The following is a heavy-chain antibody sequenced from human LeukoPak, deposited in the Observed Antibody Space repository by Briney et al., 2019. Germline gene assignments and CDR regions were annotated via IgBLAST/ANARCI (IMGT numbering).Heavy chain of an antibody. V-gene: IGHV1-69*06. Sequence: SVKVSCKASGYSFTGYFLHWVRQAPGQGLEWMGWIIPIFGTANYAQKFQGRVTITADKSTSTAYMELSSLRSEDTAVYYCARLNGGSGAFDIWGQGTMVTVSS. CDR1: GYSFTGYF. D-gene: IGHD3-10*01. CDR2: IIPIFGTA. CDR3: ARLNGGSGAFDI. J-gene: IGHJ3*02.